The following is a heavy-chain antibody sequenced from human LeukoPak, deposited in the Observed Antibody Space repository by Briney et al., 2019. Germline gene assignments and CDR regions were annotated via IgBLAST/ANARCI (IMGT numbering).Heavy chain of an antibody. Sequence: PGGSLRLSCAASGFTFSNYSMNWVRQAPGKGLEWVSPISGSSNYIYYADSVKGRFTISRDNAENSLYLQMNSQRAEDTAVYYGVSDLRYHLLSEFDYWGQGTLVTVSS. D-gene: IGHD2-2*01. CDR1: GFTFSNYS. V-gene: IGHV3-21*01. CDR3: VSDLRYHLLSEFDY. CDR2: ISGSSNYI. J-gene: IGHJ4*02.